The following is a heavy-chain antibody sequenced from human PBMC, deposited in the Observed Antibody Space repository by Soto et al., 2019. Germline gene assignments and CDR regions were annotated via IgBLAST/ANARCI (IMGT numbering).Heavy chain of an antibody. D-gene: IGHD6-19*01. J-gene: IGHJ4*02. CDR3: ARVRYSSGWYDLDY. Sequence: QVQLVESGGGVVQPGRSLRLSCAASGFTFSSYGMHWVRQAPGKGLEWVAGIWYDGSNKYYADPVKGRFTISRDNSKNTLYLPMNTLRVEDTAVYYCARVRYSSGWYDLDYWGQGTLVTVSS. CDR1: GFTFSSYG. CDR2: IWYDGSNK. V-gene: IGHV3-33*01.